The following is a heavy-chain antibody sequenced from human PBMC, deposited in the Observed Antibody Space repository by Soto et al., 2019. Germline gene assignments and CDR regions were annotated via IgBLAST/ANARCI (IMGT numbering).Heavy chain of an antibody. CDR3: ATELPSRVLRYFDWFTGFDY. CDR2: FDPEDGET. J-gene: IGHJ4*02. D-gene: IGHD3-9*01. V-gene: IGHV1-24*01. CDR1: GYTLTELS. Sequence: ASVKVSCEVSGYTLTELSMHWVRQAPGKGLEWMGGFDPEDGETIDAQKFQGRVTMTEDTSTDTAYMELSSLRSEDTAVYYCATELPSRVLRYFDWFTGFDYWGQGTLVTVSS.